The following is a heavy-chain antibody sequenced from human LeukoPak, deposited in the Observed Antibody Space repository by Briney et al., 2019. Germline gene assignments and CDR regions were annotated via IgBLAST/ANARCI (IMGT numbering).Heavy chain of an antibody. V-gene: IGHV4-34*01. CDR1: GGSFSGYY. D-gene: IGHD3-3*01. CDR2: INHSGST. CDR3: ARSPTSFFESGFDY. J-gene: IGHJ4*02. Sequence: SETLSLTCAVYGGSFSGYYWSWIRQPPGKGLEWIGEINHSGSTNYNPSLKSRVTISVDTSKNQFSLKLSSVTAADTAVYHCARSPTSFFESGFDYWGQGTLVTVSS.